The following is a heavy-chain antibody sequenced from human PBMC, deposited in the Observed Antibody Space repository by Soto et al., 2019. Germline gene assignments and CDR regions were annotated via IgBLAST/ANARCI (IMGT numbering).Heavy chain of an antibody. J-gene: IGHJ4*02. V-gene: IGHV3-30*18. Sequence: PGGSLRLSCAASGFTFSSYGIHWVRQAPGKGLEWVAAISYDGSNKYHADSAKGRFTISRDNSKNTVYLQMNSLRPEDTALYYCAKDEYYYSRSGYYIFDSWGQGTLVTVSS. CDR2: ISYDGSNK. D-gene: IGHD3-22*01. CDR3: AKDEYYYSRSGYYIFDS. CDR1: GFTFSSYG.